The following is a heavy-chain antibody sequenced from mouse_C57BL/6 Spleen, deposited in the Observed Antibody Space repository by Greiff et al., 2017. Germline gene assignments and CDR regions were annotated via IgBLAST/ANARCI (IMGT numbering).Heavy chain of an antibody. CDR1: GFTFTDYY. J-gene: IGHJ2*01. D-gene: IGHD4-1*02. V-gene: IGHV7-3*01. Sequence: EVQGVESGGGLVQPGGSLSLSCAASGFTFTDYYMSWVRQPPGKALEWLGFIRNKANGYTTEYSASVKGRFTISRDNSQSILYLQMNALRAEDRATYYCASSNWDVYFDYWGQGTTLTVSS. CDR2: IRNKANGYTT. CDR3: ASSNWDVYFDY.